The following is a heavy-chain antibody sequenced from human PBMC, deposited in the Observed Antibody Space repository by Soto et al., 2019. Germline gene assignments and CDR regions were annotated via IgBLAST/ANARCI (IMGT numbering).Heavy chain of an antibody. CDR2: IYYDGST. CDR1: GASISSSSFY. V-gene: IGHV4-39*01. Sequence: PSETLSLTCTVSGASISSSSFYWGWIRQPPGKGLESIANIYYDGSTYYNPSLKSRVTISFDTSKNQFSLKLSSVTAADTAVYYCARVGDYYDSSGYSGAYYFDYWGQGTLVTVSS. CDR3: ARVGDYYDSSGYSGAYYFDY. D-gene: IGHD3-22*01. J-gene: IGHJ4*02.